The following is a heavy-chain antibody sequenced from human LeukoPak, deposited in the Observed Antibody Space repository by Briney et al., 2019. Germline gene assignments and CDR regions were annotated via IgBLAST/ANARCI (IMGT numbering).Heavy chain of an antibody. CDR3: ARHRVGAGKYFDY. CDR1: TFNNYY. D-gene: IGHD1-26*01. CDR2: MYYSGST. V-gene: IGHV4-39*01. Sequence: TFNNYYMTWVRQAPGKGLEWIGSMYYSGSTSYNPSLRSRDTISVDTSKNQFSLKLSSVTAADTAVYYCARHRVGAGKYFDYWGQGTLVTASS. J-gene: IGHJ4*02.